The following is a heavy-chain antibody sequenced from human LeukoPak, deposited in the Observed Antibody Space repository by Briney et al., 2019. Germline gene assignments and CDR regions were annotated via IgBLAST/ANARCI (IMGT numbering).Heavy chain of an antibody. Sequence: SETLSLTCTVSGGSISSYYWSWIRQPAGKGLGWVGRIYTSGSTNYNPSLKSRVTMSVDTSKNQFSLKLSSVTAADTAVYYCARDKYYYDSSVDYYYMDVWGKGTTVTISS. V-gene: IGHV4-4*07. D-gene: IGHD3-22*01. CDR2: IYTSGST. CDR3: ARDKYYYDSSVDYYYMDV. CDR1: GGSISSYY. J-gene: IGHJ6*03.